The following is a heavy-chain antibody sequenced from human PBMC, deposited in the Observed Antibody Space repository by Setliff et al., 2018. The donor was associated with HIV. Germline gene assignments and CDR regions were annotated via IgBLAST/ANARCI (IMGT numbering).Heavy chain of an antibody. D-gene: IGHD6-19*01. CDR1: GFTFSRYS. V-gene: IGHV3-21*04. CDR3: ARGTTGSGWFYDS. J-gene: IGHJ4*02. CDR2: ISGDSVVA. Sequence: GGSLRLSCSASGFTFSRYSMFWVRQAPGKGLEWVARISGDSVVADNPDSLQGRFTVSRDNAKNSLYLQMASLRAEDTAVYYCARGTTGSGWFYDSWGQGVLVTVSS.